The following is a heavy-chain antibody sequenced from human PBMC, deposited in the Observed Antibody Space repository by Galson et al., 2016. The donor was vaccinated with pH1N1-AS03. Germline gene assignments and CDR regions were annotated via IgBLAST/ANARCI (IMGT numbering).Heavy chain of an antibody. CDR2: ISYDGRKR. V-gene: IGHV3-30*04. J-gene: IGHJ4*02. D-gene: IGHD1-1*01. Sequence: SLRLSCAASGFIFNHYALHWVRQAPGKGLEWVAVISYDGRKRYYPDSVKGRFTISRDNSKNTLFLHMNSLRAEDTAVYYCAKARGLETPNYFFDYWGQGTLVTVSS. CDR3: AKARGLETPNYFFDY. CDR1: GFIFNHYA.